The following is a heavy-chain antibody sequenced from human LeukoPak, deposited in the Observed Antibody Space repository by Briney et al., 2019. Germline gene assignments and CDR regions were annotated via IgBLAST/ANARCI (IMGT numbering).Heavy chain of an antibody. CDR1: GFTSSTYDFSTYA. D-gene: IGHD6-13*01. CDR3: ARGSKTAGTIYTFDY. J-gene: IGHJ4*02. Sequence: GGSLRLSCAASGFTSSTYDFSTYAMSWVRQAPGKGLEWVSGLSGTGLTTFYPDSVKGRFTISRDNSKNTLYLQVNSLRADDTAVYYCARGSKTAGTIYTFDYWGQGTLVTVSS. CDR2: LSGTGLTT. V-gene: IGHV3-23*01.